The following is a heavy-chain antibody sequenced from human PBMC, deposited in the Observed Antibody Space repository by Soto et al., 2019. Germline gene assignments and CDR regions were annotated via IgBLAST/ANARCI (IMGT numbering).Heavy chain of an antibody. CDR1: GFIFSVYW. J-gene: IGHJ4*02. D-gene: IGHD1-26*01. CDR2: ITEDGVTT. Sequence: GGSLRLSCEASGFIFSVYWRHWVRQGPGKGPVWVSRITEDGVTTTYADSVKGRFAISRDNDKKTLYRQWDSLRVEDTAMYYCTRGPRPSSSGTGDYWGPGTQVTVSA. CDR3: TRGPRPSSSGTGDY. V-gene: IGHV3-74*03.